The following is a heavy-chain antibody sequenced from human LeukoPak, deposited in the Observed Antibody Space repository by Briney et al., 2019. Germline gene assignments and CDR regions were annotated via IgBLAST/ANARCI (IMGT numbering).Heavy chain of an antibody. V-gene: IGHV3-72*01. D-gene: IGHD1-14*01. Sequence: PGGSLRLSCAASGFTFSDYYMSWIRQAPGRGLEWVARSRNKADRYTTIYAASVKGRFTISRDESKSSLYLQMDTLKTEDTAVYYCVRGYNSFDSWGQGTLVTVSS. CDR1: GFTFSDYY. CDR3: VRGYNSFDS. J-gene: IGHJ4*02. CDR2: SRNKADRYTT.